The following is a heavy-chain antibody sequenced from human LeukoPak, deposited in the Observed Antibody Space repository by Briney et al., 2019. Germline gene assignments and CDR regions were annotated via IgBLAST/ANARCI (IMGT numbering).Heavy chain of an antibody. CDR1: GFTFSSYA. CDR2: ISGSGGST. J-gene: IGHJ4*02. V-gene: IGHV3-23*01. CDR3: AKDEGYCSGGSCYYFDY. Sequence: GGSLRLSCVASGFTFSSYAMSWVRQAPGKGLEWVSAISGSGGSTYYADSVKGRFTISRDNSKNTLYLQMNSLRAEDTAVYYCAKDEGYCSGGSCYYFDYWGQGTLVTVSS. D-gene: IGHD2-15*01.